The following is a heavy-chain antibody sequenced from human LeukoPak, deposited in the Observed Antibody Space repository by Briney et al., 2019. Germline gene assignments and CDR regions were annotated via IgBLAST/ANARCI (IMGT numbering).Heavy chain of an antibody. Sequence: GGSLRLSCAASVVTSNMDIMNCGRQAPGKGLEWVSTINANSGTTSYAASVRGRFTISRDNSKNTLYLQLNTLRADDTATYYCAKPISGGLAVTADWFHPWGQGTLVVVSS. CDR3: AKPISGGLAVTADWFHP. D-gene: IGHD6-19*01. J-gene: IGHJ5*01. CDR1: VVTSNMDI. V-gene: IGHV3-23*01. CDR2: INANSGTT.